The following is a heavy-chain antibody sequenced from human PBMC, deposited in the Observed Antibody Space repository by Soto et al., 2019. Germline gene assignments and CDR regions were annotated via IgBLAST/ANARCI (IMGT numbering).Heavy chain of an antibody. J-gene: IGHJ4*02. CDR2: TYCRSKWYN. CDR3: VAYYDFWSGYSHFDY. V-gene: IGHV6-1*01. CDR1: GDSVSSNSAA. D-gene: IGHD3-3*01. Sequence: SQTLSLTCAISGDSVSSNSAAWNWIRQSPSRGLEWLGRTYCRSKWYNDYAVSVKSRITINPDTSKNQFSLQLNSVTPEDTAVYYCVAYYDFWSGYSHFDYWGQGTLVTVSS.